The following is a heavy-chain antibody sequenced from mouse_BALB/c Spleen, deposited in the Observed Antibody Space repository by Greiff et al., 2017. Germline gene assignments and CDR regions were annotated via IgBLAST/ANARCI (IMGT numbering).Heavy chain of an antibody. J-gene: IGHJ2*01. D-gene: IGHD3-3*01. CDR1: GYTFTSYW. CDR2: IDPSDSYT. V-gene: IGHV1-69*02. CDR3: ARREGRDYFDY. Sequence: VQLQQPGAELVKPGASVKLSCKASGYTFTSYWMHWVKQRPGQGLEWIGEIDPSDSYTNYNQKFKGKATLTVDKSSSTAYMQLSSLTSEDSAVYYCARREGRDYFDYWGQGTTLTVSS.